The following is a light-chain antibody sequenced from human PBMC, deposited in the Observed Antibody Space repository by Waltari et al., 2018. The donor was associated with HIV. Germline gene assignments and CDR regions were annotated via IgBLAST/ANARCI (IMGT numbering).Light chain of an antibody. J-gene: IGLJ3*02. CDR1: SLKSYY. V-gene: IGLV3-19*01. CDR3: SSRDTSDQHVV. Sequence: SSELTQDPAMSVALGQTVRITCQGDSLKSYYSTWYQQNPVQAPLLVIYEKNKRPSGIPDRFSGSSSVTTASCTITGVQAEDEADYYCSSRDTSDQHVVFGRGTKLTVL. CDR2: EKN.